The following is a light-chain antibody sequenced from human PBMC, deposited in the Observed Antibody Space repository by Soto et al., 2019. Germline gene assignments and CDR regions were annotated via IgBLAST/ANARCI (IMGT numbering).Light chain of an antibody. J-gene: IGLJ2*01. V-gene: IGLV2-8*01. CDR2: EVS. CDR1: SSDIGTYNY. Sequence: QSALTQPPSASGSPGQSVTISCTGTSSDIGTYNYVSWYKQHPGKAPKLMIYEVSQRPSGVPDRFSGSKSGNTASLTVSGLQAEDEADYYCSSYGGRKNLVFGGGTKVTVL. CDR3: SSYGGRKNLV.